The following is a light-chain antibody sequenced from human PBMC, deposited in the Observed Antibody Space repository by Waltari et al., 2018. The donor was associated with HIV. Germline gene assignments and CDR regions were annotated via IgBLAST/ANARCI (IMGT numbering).Light chain of an antibody. Sequence: QSALTQPRSVSGSPGQSLTISCTGTSSDVGGYNYVSWYQQHPGKAPKLMIYDVSKRPSGVPDRFSGSKSGNTASLTISGLQAEDEADYYCCSYAGSYTFVFGGGTKLTVL. V-gene: IGLV2-11*01. CDR3: CSYAGSYTFV. CDR1: SSDVGGYNY. CDR2: DVS. J-gene: IGLJ2*01.